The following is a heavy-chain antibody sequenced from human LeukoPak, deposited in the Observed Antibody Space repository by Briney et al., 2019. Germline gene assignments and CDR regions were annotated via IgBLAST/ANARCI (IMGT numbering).Heavy chain of an antibody. CDR2: ISSSSSYI. CDR1: GFTFSSYG. D-gene: IGHD2-2*01. Sequence: PGRSLRLSCAASGFTFSSYGMHWVRQAPGKGLEWVSSISSSSSYIYYADSVKGRFTISRDNAKNSLYPQMNSLRAEDTAVYYCARDPRTIVVVPAAMDYWGQGTLVTVSS. CDR3: ARDPRTIVVVPAAMDY. V-gene: IGHV3-21*01. J-gene: IGHJ4*02.